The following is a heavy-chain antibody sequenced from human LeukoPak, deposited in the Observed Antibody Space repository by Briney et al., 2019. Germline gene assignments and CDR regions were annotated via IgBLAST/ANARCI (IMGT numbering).Heavy chain of an antibody. CDR3: ARGEGDYYDINGYYSIFDY. CDR1: GDSIIPYY. CDR2: IFYSGTT. Sequence: SSETLSLTCTVSGDSIIPYYWSWIRQSPGKGLEWIGYIFYSGTTIYNPSLKSRVTISVDTSKSQFSLHVNSVTAADTAVYFCARGEGDYYDINGYYSIFDYWGPGILVTVSS. J-gene: IGHJ4*02. V-gene: IGHV4-59*01. D-gene: IGHD3-22*01.